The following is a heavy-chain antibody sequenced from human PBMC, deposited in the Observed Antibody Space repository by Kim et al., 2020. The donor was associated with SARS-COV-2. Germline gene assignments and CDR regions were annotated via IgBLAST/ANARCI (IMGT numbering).Heavy chain of an antibody. V-gene: IGHV3-15*01. Sequence: AAPVKGRFTISRDDSKNTLFLQMNSLKTEDTGVYYCSWGVGIAGPGNYCDYWGQGTQVIVSS. J-gene: IGHJ4*02. D-gene: IGHD6-13*01. CDR3: SWGVGIAGPGNYCDY.